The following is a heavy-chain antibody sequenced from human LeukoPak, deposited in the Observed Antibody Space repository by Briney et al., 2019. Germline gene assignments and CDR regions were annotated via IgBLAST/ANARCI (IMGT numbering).Heavy chain of an antibody. CDR3: AKDGGYCSTIDCSEEGDY. V-gene: IGHV3-23*01. D-gene: IGHD2-2*01. J-gene: IGHJ4*02. CDR2: ISGSGSST. CDR1: GFTFSTYA. Sequence: PPGGSLRLSCAGSGFTFSTYAMSWVRQAPGKGLEWVSGISGSGSSTYYADSVEGRFTISRDNSKSTLYLQMNSLRADDTAVYYCAKDGGYCSTIDCSEEGDYWGQGTLVTVSS.